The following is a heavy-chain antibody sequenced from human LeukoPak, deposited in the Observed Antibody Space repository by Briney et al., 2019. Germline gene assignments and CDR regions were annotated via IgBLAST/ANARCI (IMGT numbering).Heavy chain of an antibody. CDR2: IYTSGST. Sequence: SETLSLTCTVSGYSISSGYYWSWIRQPAGKGLEWIGRIYTSGSTNYNPSLKSRVTMSVDTSKNQFSLKLSSVTAADTAVYYCASGVRGLFDYWGQGTLVTVSS. V-gene: IGHV4-4*07. CDR3: ASGVRGLFDY. J-gene: IGHJ4*02. CDR1: GYSISSGYY. D-gene: IGHD3-10*01.